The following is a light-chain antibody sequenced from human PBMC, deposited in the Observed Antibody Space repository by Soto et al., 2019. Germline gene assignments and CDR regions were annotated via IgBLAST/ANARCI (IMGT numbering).Light chain of an antibody. Sequence: DIVMTQSPLSLPVTPGEPASISCRSSQSLLHSNGYNYLDWYLQKPGQSPQLLIYWGSNRASGVPDRFCGSGSGTDFTLKISRVEAEDVGVYYCMQALQTPPWTFGQGTKVEIK. V-gene: IGKV2-28*01. CDR3: MQALQTPPWT. CDR1: QSLLHSNGYNY. J-gene: IGKJ1*01. CDR2: WGS.